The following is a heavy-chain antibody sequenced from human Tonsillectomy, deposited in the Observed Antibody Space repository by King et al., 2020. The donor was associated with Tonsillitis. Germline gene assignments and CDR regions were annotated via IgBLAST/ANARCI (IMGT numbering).Heavy chain of an antibody. CDR2: ISSSSSTI. CDR3: AGYYDSSGYLIDAFDI. Sequence: QLVQSGGGLVQPGGSLRLSCAASGFTFSSYSMNWVRQAPGKGLEWVSYISSSSSTIYYADSVKGRFTISRDNAKNSLYLQMNSLSAEDTAVYYCAGYYDSSGYLIDAFDIWGQGTMVTVSS. D-gene: IGHD3-22*01. CDR1: GFTFSSYS. V-gene: IGHV3-48*01. J-gene: IGHJ3*02.